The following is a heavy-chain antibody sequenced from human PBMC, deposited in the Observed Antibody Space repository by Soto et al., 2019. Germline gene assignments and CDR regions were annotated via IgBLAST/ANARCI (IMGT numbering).Heavy chain of an antibody. D-gene: IGHD4-4*01. V-gene: IGHV3-23*01. J-gene: IGHJ6*02. Sequence: EVQLLESGGGLVQPWGSLRLSCADSGLIFSNYDMSWVRLAPGKGLEWVSVIGTSGGGTYYADSVKGRFTIARDNSKNTVYLQMSSLRAEDTALYMCVRHAKLTSVTAHVGYYYGLDIWGPGTTVTISS. CDR2: IGTSGGGT. CDR3: VRHAKLTSVTAHVGYYYGLDI. CDR1: GLIFSNYD.